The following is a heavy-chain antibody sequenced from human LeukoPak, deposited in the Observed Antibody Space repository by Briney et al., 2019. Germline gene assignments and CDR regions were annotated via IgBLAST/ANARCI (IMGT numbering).Heavy chain of an antibody. CDR2: IKSDGSAK. CDR3: ADLGTSD. CDR1: GFSFSRQW. V-gene: IGHV3-7*01. J-gene: IGHJ4*02. Sequence: GGSLRLSCAVSGFSFSRQWMTWVRQAPGTGLEWVATIKSDGSAKYLVDSVKGRFTISRDNAKNLVYLQMSILRAEDTAVYYCADLGTSDCGQGTLGTVSS. D-gene: IGHD1-1*01.